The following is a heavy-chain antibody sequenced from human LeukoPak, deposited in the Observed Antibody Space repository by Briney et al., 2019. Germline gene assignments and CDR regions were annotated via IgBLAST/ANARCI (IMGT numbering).Heavy chain of an antibody. CDR1: GGSISSYY. D-gene: IGHD4-23*01. V-gene: IGHV4-59*12. Sequence: SETLSLTCTVSGGSISSYYWSWIRQPPGKGLEWIGYIYYSGSTNYNPSLKSRVTISVDRSKNQFSLKLSSVTAADTAVYYCAREGDGGNSFWYFDLWGRGTLVTVSS. CDR3: AREGDGGNSFWYFDL. J-gene: IGHJ2*01. CDR2: IYYSGST.